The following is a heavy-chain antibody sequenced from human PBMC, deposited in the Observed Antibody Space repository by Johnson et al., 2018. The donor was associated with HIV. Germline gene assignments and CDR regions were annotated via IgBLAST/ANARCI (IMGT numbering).Heavy chain of an antibody. CDR2: LYSGGST. Sequence: VQLVESGGGLIQPGWSLRVSCAPSGFTVINNYMSWVRQAPGKGLEWVSTLYSGGSTYYADSVKGRFTISRDNSKNTVYLQMNSLKSEDTAVYYCTTAKTIFGVVTLDGFDFWGQGTMVTVSS. CDR1: GFTVINNY. D-gene: IGHD3-3*01. CDR3: TTAKTIFGVVTLDGFDF. J-gene: IGHJ3*01. V-gene: IGHV3-53*01.